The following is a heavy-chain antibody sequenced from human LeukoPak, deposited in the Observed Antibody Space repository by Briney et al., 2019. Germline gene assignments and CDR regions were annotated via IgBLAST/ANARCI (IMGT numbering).Heavy chain of an antibody. Sequence: PSETLSLTCTVSRGSISSYFWSWIRQPPGKGLEWIGYVYDSGSTNYNPSLKSRVTISVDTPKNQFSLKVSSVTSAHTAVYYCARGVGSVRFSYYGMDVWGQGTTVTVSS. CDR2: VYDSGST. J-gene: IGHJ6*02. D-gene: IGHD3-10*01. CDR1: RGSISSYF. V-gene: IGHV4-59*01. CDR3: ARGVGSVRFSYYGMDV.